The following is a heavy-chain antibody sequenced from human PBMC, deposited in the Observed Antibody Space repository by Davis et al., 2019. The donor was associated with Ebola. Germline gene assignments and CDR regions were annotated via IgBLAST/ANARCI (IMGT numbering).Heavy chain of an antibody. Sequence: GESLKISCQDSGNSFSSHWIGWVRQMPGKGLEWMGIIFTGDSDTRYRPSFRGQVTISADQSFKTAFLQWSSLKASDTARYYCATLRRTITGMDDSFDLWGQGTMVTVSS. D-gene: IGHD1-20*01. CDR3: ATLRRTITGMDDSFDL. J-gene: IGHJ3*01. CDR2: IFTGDSDT. V-gene: IGHV5-51*01. CDR1: GNSFSSHW.